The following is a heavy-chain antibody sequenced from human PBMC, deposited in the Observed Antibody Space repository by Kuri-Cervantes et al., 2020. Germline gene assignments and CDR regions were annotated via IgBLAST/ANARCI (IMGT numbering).Heavy chain of an antibody. Sequence: SLKISCKASGFTFDDYAMQWVRQAPGKGLEWVSGLTWNSVNIRYADSVKGRFIISRDNSKNTLSLQMNSLRPEDTAVYYCAKVISEWGGSDYWGQGTLVTVSS. D-gene: IGHD3-16*01. CDR3: AKVISEWGGSDY. CDR1: GFTFDDYA. J-gene: IGHJ4*02. V-gene: IGHV3-9*01. CDR2: LTWNSVNI.